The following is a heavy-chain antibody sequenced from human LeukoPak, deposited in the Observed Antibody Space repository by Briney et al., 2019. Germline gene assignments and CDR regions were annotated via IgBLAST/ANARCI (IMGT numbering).Heavy chain of an antibody. V-gene: IGHV1-2*02. Sequence: ASVKVSCKASGYTFTGYYMHWVRQAPGQGLEWMGWINPNSGGTNYAQKFQGRVTMTRDKSISTAYMELSRLRSADTAVYYCARVFSAAMGKNYYYYGMDVWGQGTTVTVSS. D-gene: IGHD5-18*01. CDR2: INPNSGGT. CDR3: ARVFSAAMGKNYYYYGMDV. CDR1: GYTFTGYY. J-gene: IGHJ6*01.